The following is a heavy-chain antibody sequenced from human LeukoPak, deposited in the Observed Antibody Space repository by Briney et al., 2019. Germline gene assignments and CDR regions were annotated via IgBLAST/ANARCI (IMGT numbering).Heavy chain of an antibody. V-gene: IGHV1-18*04. D-gene: IGHD6-19*01. Sequence: GASVKGSCKASGYTFTSYGISWVRQAPGQGLEWMGWISAYNGNTNYAQKLQGRVTMTTDTSTSTAYMELRSLRSDDTAVYYCARDGSIAVAGYYFDYWGQGTLVTVSS. CDR1: GYTFTSYG. CDR3: ARDGSIAVAGYYFDY. CDR2: ISAYNGNT. J-gene: IGHJ4*02.